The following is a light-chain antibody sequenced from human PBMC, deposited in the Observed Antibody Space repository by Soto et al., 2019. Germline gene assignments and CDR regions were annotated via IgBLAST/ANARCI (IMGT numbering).Light chain of an antibody. Sequence: EIVLTQSPATLSLSPGERATLSCRASQSVSSYLAWYQQKPGQAPRLLIYDASNRATGIPDRFSGSGSGADFTLIISRLEPEDFAVYYCQQYGSSPLTFGGGTKVDIK. CDR2: DAS. J-gene: IGKJ4*01. CDR3: QQYGSSPLT. CDR1: QSVSSY. V-gene: IGKV3-20*01.